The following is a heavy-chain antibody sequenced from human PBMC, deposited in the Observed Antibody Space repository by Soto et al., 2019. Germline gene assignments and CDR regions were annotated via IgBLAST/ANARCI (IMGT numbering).Heavy chain of an antibody. D-gene: IGHD6-13*01. J-gene: IGHJ4*02. CDR2: LNPNSGAA. CDR3: AKGAPMTLRSSFHNDF. CDR1: GYTFTGHY. Sequence: QVLLMQPVAEVKKPGASVKVSCTASGYTFTGHYLHWVRQAPGKGLVWRGWLNPNSGAANYAQTLQDRVTMTRNTSIRTAYMDLSSLTSDHTAGFYSAKGAPMTLRSSFHNDFWGKGTLVTVS. V-gene: IGHV1-2*02.